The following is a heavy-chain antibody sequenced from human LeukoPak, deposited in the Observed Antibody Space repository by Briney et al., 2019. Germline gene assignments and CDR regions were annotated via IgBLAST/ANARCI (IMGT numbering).Heavy chain of an antibody. J-gene: IGHJ3*02. CDR3: ARIRGRKWLVLYRAFDI. Sequence: PGGSLRLSCAASGFTFSNAWMSWVRQAPGKGLEWVSSISSSSSYIYYADSVKGRFTISRDNAKNSLYLQMNSLRAEDTAVYYCARIRGRKWLVLYRAFDIWGQGTMVTVSS. D-gene: IGHD6-19*01. CDR2: ISSSSSYI. CDR1: GFTFSNAW. V-gene: IGHV3-21*01.